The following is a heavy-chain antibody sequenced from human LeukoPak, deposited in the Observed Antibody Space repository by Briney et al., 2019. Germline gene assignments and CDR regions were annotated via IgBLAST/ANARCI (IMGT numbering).Heavy chain of an antibody. CDR1: GGSISSSSYY. J-gene: IGHJ6*02. Sequence: PSETLSLTCTVSGGSISSSSYYWGWIRQPPGKGLEWIGSIYYSGSTYYNPSLKSRVTISVDTSKNQFSLKLSSVTAADTAVYYCASGPPETVTYFYYYYYGMDVWGQGTTVTVSS. CDR2: IYYSGST. CDR3: ASGPPETVTYFYYYYYGMDV. D-gene: IGHD4-17*01. V-gene: IGHV4-39*01.